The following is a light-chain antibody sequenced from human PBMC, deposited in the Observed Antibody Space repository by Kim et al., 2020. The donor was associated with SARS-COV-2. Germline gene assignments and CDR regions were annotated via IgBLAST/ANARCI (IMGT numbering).Light chain of an antibody. CDR1: HSVTNNY. CDR3: QQDGKSPIT. J-gene: IGKJ5*01. V-gene: IGKV3-20*01. Sequence: DIVLTQSPGTLSLSPGERGTLSCRASHSVTNNYLAWYQKKVGQPPRLLIYGASSRATGIPDRFSGSVSGTDFILTISRLEPEDFAVYYCQQDGKSPITFGQGTRLEIK. CDR2: GAS.